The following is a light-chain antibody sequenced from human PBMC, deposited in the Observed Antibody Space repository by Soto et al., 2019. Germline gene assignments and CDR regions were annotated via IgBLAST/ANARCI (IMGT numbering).Light chain of an antibody. J-gene: IGLJ2*01. CDR2: EVS. CDR1: SSDVGSYNL. Sequence: QSALTQPASVSGSPGQSITISCTGTSSDVGSYNLVSWYQQHPGKAPKLMIYEVSKRPSGVSNRVSGSKSGNTASLTISGLQAEDEADYYCGSYAGSRFVLFGGGTKLTVL. V-gene: IGLV2-23*02. CDR3: GSYAGSRFVL.